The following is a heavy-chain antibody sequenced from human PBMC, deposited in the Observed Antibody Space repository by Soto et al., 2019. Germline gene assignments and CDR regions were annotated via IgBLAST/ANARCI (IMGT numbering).Heavy chain of an antibody. J-gene: IGHJ6*02. CDR3: ARGLMHFVXCEWVHYYYYRMAV. D-gene: IGHD3-3*02. Sequence: PSETLSLTCAVYGGSFSGYYWSWIRQPPGKGLEWIGEINHSGSTNYNPSLKSRVTISVDTSKNQFSLKLSSVTAADTAVYYCARGLMHFVXCEWVHYYYYRMAVRGQGTTVTVSS. CDR1: GGSFSGYY. CDR2: INHSGST. V-gene: IGHV4-34*01.